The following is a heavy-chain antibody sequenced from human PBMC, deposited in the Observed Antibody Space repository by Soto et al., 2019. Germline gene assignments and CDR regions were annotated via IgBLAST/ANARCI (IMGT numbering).Heavy chain of an antibody. CDR3: ARTDRGFYGLDV. V-gene: IGHV3-13*05. Sequence: EVQLVESGGGLVQPGGSLRLSCEASGFTFRNYDMHWVHQGTGKGLEWVSGISAAGDPDYADSVEGRFTISRENAQNSFFLQRNSLRVGDTAVYYCARTDRGFYGLDVWGQGTTVIVSS. CDR2: ISAAGDP. CDR1: GFTFRNYD. J-gene: IGHJ6*02.